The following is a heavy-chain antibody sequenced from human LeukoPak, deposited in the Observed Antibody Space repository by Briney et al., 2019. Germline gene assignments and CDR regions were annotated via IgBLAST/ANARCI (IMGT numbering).Heavy chain of an antibody. D-gene: IGHD4-11*01. CDR2: LSASGGTI. Sequence: GGSLRLSCAASGFTINNYAMSWVRQAPGKGLEWVSILSASGGTIYYADSVKGRFTISRDDSKNTLYLQMNSLRAEDTAVYYCVKKGVTVIGSNWFDSWGQGTLVTVSS. J-gene: IGHJ5*01. V-gene: IGHV3-23*01. CDR1: GFTINNYA. CDR3: VKKGVTVIGSNWFDS.